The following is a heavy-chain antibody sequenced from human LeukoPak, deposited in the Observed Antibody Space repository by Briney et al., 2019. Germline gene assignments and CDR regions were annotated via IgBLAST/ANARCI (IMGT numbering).Heavy chain of an antibody. J-gene: IGHJ3*02. V-gene: IGHV3-30*18. CDR3: AKRRSGNSGAFDI. D-gene: IGHD4-23*01. Sequence: PGGSLRLSCAASGFTFSTYNIHWVRQAPGKGLEWVAVISYDGRNKYYADSVKGRFTISRDNSKNTLYLQMNSPRAEDAAVYYCAKRRSGNSGAFDIWGQGTMVTVSS. CDR1: GFTFSTYN. CDR2: ISYDGRNK.